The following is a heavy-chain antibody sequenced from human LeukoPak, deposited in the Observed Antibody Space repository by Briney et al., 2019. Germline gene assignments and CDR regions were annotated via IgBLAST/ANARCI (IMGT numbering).Heavy chain of an antibody. CDR1: GFTFSNYW. V-gene: IGHV3-7*01. Sequence: PGGSLTLSCAASGFTFSNYWMSWVRQAPGKGLDRVANIKRDGSEKYYVDSVKGRFTISRDNAKNSLYLQMNSLRVEDTAVYYCARDYTFGLPEYWGQGSLVTVSS. CDR3: ARDYTFGLPEY. J-gene: IGHJ4*02. D-gene: IGHD3-3*01. CDR2: IKRDGSEK.